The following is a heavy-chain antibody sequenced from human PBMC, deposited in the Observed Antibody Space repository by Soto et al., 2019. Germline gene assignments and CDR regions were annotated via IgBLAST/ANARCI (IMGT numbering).Heavy chain of an antibody. CDR2: IDPSDSYT. CDR3: ARWGGYNPSYYYYVMDV. V-gene: IGHV5-10-1*01. J-gene: IGHJ6*02. Sequence: PGESLKISCKGSGYSFTSYWISWVRQMPGKGLEWMGRIDPSDSYTNYSPSFQGHVTISADKSISTAYLQWSSLKASDTAMYYCARWGGYNPSYYYYVMDVWGQGTTVTVSS. CDR1: GYSFTSYW. D-gene: IGHD5-12*01.